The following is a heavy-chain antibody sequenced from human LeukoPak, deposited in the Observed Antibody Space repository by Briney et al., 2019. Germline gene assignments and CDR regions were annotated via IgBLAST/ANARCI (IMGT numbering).Heavy chain of an antibody. V-gene: IGHV1-8*03. CDR1: GYTFTSYD. Sequence: ASVKVSCKASGYTFTSYDINWVRQATGQGLEWMGWMNPNSGNTGYAQKFQGRVTITRNTSISTAYMELSSLRSEDTAVYYCARRGYCSSTRCFDYWGQGTLVTVSS. D-gene: IGHD2-2*01. CDR3: ARRGYCSSTRCFDY. CDR2: MNPNSGNT. J-gene: IGHJ4*02.